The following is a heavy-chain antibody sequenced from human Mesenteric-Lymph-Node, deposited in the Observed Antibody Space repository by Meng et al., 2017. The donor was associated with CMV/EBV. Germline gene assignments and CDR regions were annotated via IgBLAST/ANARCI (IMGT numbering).Heavy chain of an antibody. D-gene: IGHD3-10*01. V-gene: IGHV5-51*01. CDR2: IYPGDSDT. CDR3: ARSLAPRLLWFGEFTNWFDP. Sequence: TSYWIGGVRQMPGKGLEWMGIIYPGDSDTRYSPSFHGQVTISADKSISTAYLQWSSLKASDTAMYYCARSLAPRLLWFGEFTNWFDPWGQGTLVTVSS. CDR1: TSYW. J-gene: IGHJ5*02.